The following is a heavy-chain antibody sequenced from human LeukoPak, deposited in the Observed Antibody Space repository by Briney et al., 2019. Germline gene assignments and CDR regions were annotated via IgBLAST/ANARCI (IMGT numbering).Heavy chain of an antibody. V-gene: IGHV1-46*01. J-gene: IGHJ4*02. CDR1: GYTFTSYY. CDR3: GRGAEMADFDY. D-gene: IGHD5-24*01. CDR2: INPSGGST. Sequence: ASVKVSFKASGYTFTSYYMHWVRQAPGQGLEWMGIINPSGGSTSYAQKFQGRVTMTRDTSTSTVYMELSSLRSEDTAVYYCGRGAEMADFDYWGQGTLVTVSS.